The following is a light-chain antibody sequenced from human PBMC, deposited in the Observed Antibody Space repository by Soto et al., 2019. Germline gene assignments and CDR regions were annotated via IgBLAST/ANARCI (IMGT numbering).Light chain of an antibody. J-gene: IGKJ5*01. Sequence: EIVLTQSPATLSLSPGERVTLSCRASQSVSNSLAWYQQKPGQPPRLLIYDVSNRATGIPARFSGSGSGTDFTLTISSLEPEDFAVYYCQQRSNWPPTFGQGARLDIK. CDR2: DVS. CDR1: QSVSNS. CDR3: QQRSNWPPT. V-gene: IGKV3-11*01.